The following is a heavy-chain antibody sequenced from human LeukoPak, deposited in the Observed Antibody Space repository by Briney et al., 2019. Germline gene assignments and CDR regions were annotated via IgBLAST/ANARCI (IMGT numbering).Heavy chain of an antibody. Sequence: GGSLRLSCTASGFSFSGHWMHWARQLPGKGLVWFSRISPTGSTTSYADSVKGRFTVSRDNAKNTLILQMNSLRVEDTAVYYCARDWVYKIDYWGRGTLVTVSS. CDR2: ISPTGSTT. J-gene: IGHJ4*02. CDR3: ARDWVYKIDY. CDR1: GFSFSGHW. V-gene: IGHV3-74*01. D-gene: IGHD5-24*01.